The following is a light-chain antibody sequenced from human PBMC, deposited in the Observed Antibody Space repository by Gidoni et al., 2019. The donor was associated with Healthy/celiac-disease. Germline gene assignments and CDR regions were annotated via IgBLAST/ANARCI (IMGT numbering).Light chain of an antibody. CDR3: CSYAGSYTWV. V-gene: IGLV2-11*01. J-gene: IGLJ3*02. CDR2: DVS. CDR1: SSHVGGYKY. Sequence: QSALTPPRSVSGSPGPSVTISCTGTSSHVGGYKYVSWYQQHPGKAPKLMIYDVSERPSGVPDRFSGSKSGNTASLTISGLQAEDEADYYCCSYAGSYTWVFGGGTKLTVL.